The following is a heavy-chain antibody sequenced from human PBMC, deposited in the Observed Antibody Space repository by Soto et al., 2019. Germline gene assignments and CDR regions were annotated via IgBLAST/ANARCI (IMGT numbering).Heavy chain of an antibody. V-gene: IGHV3-74*01. CDR2: INSDGSST. J-gene: IGHJ6*03. CDR3: ARVNRGYDFWSGYYDGGYYYYMDV. Sequence: GGFLRLSCAASGFTFSSYWMHWVRQAPGKGLVWVSRINSDGSSTSYADSVKGRFTISRDNAKNTLYLQMNSLRAEDTAVYYCARVNRGYDFWSGYYDGGYYYYMDVWGKGTTVTVSS. D-gene: IGHD3-3*01. CDR1: GFTFSSYW.